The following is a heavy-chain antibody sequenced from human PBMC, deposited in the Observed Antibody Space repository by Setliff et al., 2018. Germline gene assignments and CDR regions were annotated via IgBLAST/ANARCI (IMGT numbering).Heavy chain of an antibody. V-gene: IGHV4-61*02. D-gene: IGHD7-27*01. CDR2: IYTGGST. Sequence: SETLSLTCTVSGGSIGSASYYWSWIRQTAGKGLEWIGRIYTGGSTKYNSSLKSRLTISIDASKNQFSLKMSSVTAADTAVYYCARVQTGDEVIDYWGQGTLVTVS. CDR3: ARVQTGDEVIDY. J-gene: IGHJ4*02. CDR1: GGSIGSASYY.